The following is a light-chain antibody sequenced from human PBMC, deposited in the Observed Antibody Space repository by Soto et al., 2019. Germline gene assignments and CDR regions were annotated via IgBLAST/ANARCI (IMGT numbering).Light chain of an antibody. J-gene: IGKJ4*01. CDR2: EAS. V-gene: IGKV1-5*01. Sequence: DIQMTQPPSTLSASVGDRVTITCRASQSISSWLAWYQQKPGKAPKLLIHEASRLESGVPSRFSGSESGTEFTLTISGLHAEDLATYYCQQYTNFPLTFGGGTKVEIK. CDR1: QSISSW. CDR3: QQYTNFPLT.